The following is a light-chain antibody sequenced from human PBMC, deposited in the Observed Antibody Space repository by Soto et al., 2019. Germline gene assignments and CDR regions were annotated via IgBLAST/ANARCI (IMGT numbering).Light chain of an antibody. CDR2: KTS. J-gene: IGKJ1*01. V-gene: IGKV2-24*01. CDR1: QSLAFRDGNIY. Sequence: DIVLTQTPLSLVVTLGQPASISCKSSQSLAFRDGNIYLNWLQQRPGQPPRLLIYKTSNRFSGVTDRFSGSGAGTEFTLNISKVEAEDVGVYYCAEAALLPHAFGQGTKVEIK. CDR3: AEAALLPHA.